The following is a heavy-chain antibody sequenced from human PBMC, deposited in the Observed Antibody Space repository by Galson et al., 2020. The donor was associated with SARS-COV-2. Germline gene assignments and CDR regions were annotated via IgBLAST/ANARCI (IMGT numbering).Heavy chain of an antibody. V-gene: IGHV3-30*04. Sequence: GGSLRLSCAASGFTFSSYAMHWVRQAPGKGLEWVAVISYDGSNKYYADSVKGRFTISRDNSKNTLYLQMNSLRAEDTAVYYCARGCDCYPLGGPCFDYWGQGTLVTVSS. CDR1: GFTFSSYA. J-gene: IGHJ4*02. D-gene: IGHD2-21*01. CDR3: ARGCDCYPLGGPCFDY. CDR2: ISYDGSNK.